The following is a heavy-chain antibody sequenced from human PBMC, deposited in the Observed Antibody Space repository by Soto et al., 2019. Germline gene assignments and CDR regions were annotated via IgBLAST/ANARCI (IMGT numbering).Heavy chain of an antibody. V-gene: IGHV3-9*01. CDR3: ARDMYSYQISSGELDY. CDR1: GFIFDDYA. CDR2: INWNSDSI. J-gene: IGHJ4*02. Sequence: PGGSLRLSCAASGFIFDDYAMHWVRQAPGKGLEWVSGINWNSDSIGYADSVKGQFTISRDNAKNSLYLQMNSLRAEDTALYYCARDMYSYQISSGELDYWGQGTLVTVSS. D-gene: IGHD5-18*01.